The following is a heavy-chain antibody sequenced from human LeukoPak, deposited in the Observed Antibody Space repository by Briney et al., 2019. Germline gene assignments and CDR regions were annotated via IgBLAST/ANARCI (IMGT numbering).Heavy chain of an antibody. CDR3: ARQAGLDILAGYWFDL. CDR1: GDSIRTDSYY. V-gene: IGHV4-39*01. D-gene: IGHD3-9*01. Sequence: PSETLSLTCQVSGDSIRTDSYYWAWIRQHPGAGREWIGSVFYSGSTYYTPSLKSRVYISADPSKNSFSLKLTSVTAADTAVYYCARQAGLDILAGYWFDLWGQGTLVSVS. J-gene: IGHJ5*02. CDR2: VFYSGST.